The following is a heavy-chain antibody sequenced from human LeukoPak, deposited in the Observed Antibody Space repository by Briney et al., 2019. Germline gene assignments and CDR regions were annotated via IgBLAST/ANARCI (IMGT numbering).Heavy chain of an antibody. D-gene: IGHD2-2*01. CDR2: IKQDGSEK. CDR3: ARVISAAVYYYYGMDV. J-gene: IGHJ6*02. Sequence: GGSLRLSCAASGFTFSSYWMSWVRQAPGKGLEWGANIKQDGSEKYYVDSVKGRFTISRDNAKNSLYLQMNSLRAEDTAVYYCARVISAAVYYYYGMDVWGQGTTVTVSS. CDR1: GFTFSSYW. V-gene: IGHV3-7*03.